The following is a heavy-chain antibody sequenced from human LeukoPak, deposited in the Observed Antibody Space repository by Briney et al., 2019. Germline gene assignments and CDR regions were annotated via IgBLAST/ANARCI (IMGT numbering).Heavy chain of an antibody. CDR3: ASCRDGYNDAFDI. V-gene: IGHV4-4*09. CDR2: IYTSGST. J-gene: IGHJ3*02. Sequence: SETLSLTCTVSGGSISSYYWSWIRQPPGKGLEWIGYIYTSGSTNYNPSLKSRATISVDTSKNQFSLKLSSVTAADTAVYYCASCRDGYNDAFDIWGQGTMVTVSS. D-gene: IGHD5-24*01. CDR1: GGSISSYY.